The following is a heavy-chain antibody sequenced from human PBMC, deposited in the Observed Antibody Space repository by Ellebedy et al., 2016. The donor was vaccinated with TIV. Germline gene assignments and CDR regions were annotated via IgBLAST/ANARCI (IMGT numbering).Heavy chain of an antibody. J-gene: IGHJ6*03. CDR3: ARDAARGAASYYYYYYMDV. CDR2: ISSSSSYI. CDR1: GFTFSSYS. Sequence: GESLKISXAASGFTFSSYSMNWVRQAPGKGLEWVSSISSSSSYIYYADSVKGRFTISRDNAKNSLYLQMNSLRAEDTAVYYCARDAARGAASYYYYYYMDVWGKGTTVTVSS. V-gene: IGHV3-21*01. D-gene: IGHD2-15*01.